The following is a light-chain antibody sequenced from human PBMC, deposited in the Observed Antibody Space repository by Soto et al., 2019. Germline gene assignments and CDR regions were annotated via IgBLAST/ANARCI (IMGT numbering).Light chain of an antibody. Sequence: DIQMTQSPSTLSASVGDIVTITCRASQNIKNWLAWHQQKTGKAPNLLIYAEATLQSGVPYRFSGSGSGTDLNLTISRLQPEDVATYYCQRFNSDPPTCGQGTKVDIK. CDR3: QRFNSDPPT. V-gene: IGKV1-27*01. J-gene: IGKJ1*01. CDR1: QNIKNW. CDR2: AEA.